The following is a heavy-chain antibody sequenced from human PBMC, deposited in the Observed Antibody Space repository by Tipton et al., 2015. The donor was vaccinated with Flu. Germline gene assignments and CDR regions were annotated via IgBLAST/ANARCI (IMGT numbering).Heavy chain of an antibody. Sequence: QLVQSGAEVKKPGASVKVPCKTSGGTFSSYSINWVRQAPGQGLEWMGGIIPIFGIANYAQKFQGRVTITADKSSNTAYMELSSLRSEDTAVYYCARDPNGYYGSSGHYSDWYFDLWGRGTLVTVSS. CDR3: ARDPNGYYGSSGHYSDWYFDL. J-gene: IGHJ2*01. CDR2: IIPIFGIA. D-gene: IGHD3-22*01. CDR1: GGTFSSYS. V-gene: IGHV1-69*17.